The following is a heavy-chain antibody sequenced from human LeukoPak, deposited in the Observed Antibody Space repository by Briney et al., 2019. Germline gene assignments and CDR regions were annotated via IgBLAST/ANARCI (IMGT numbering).Heavy chain of an antibody. V-gene: IGHV5-51*01. CDR3: ARVRGGGVATIRRAFDI. CDR2: IYPGDSDT. J-gene: IGHJ3*02. Sequence: GESLKISCKGSGYSFTSYWIGWVRQMPGKGLEWMGIIYPGDSDTRYSPSFQGQVTISADKSISTAYLQWGSLKASDTAMYYCARVRGGGVATIRRAFDIWGQGTMVTVSS. D-gene: IGHD5-12*01. CDR1: GYSFTSYW.